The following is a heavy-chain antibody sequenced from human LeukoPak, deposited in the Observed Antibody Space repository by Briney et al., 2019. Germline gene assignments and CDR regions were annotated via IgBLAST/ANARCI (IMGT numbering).Heavy chain of an antibody. V-gene: IGHV4-61*01. CDR1: GGSISSGSYY. CDR2: ISNSGRT. CDR3: ARVDWTSSSHLTAPAASYFDY. Sequence: SETLSLTCTVSGGSISSGSYYWSWIRQPPGKGLEWIGYISNSGRTDYNPSLESRVTISVDTSKNEFSLRLSSVTAADTAIYYCARVDWTSSSHLTAPAASYFDYWGQGTLVTVSS. D-gene: IGHD6-6*01. J-gene: IGHJ4*02.